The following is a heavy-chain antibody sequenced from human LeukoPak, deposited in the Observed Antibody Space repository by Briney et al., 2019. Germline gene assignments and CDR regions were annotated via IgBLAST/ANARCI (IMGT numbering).Heavy chain of an antibody. Sequence: SETLPLTCTVSGGSITISNHYWGWIRQPPGKGLEWIASIYYSGSSYYNPSLKSRVTISVDTSKNQFSLKLSSVTAADTAVYYCARQAPNTVDYWGQGTLVTVSS. CDR2: IYYSGSS. D-gene: IGHD4/OR15-4a*01. J-gene: IGHJ4*02. CDR3: ARQAPNTVDY. CDR1: GGSITISNHY. V-gene: IGHV4-39*01.